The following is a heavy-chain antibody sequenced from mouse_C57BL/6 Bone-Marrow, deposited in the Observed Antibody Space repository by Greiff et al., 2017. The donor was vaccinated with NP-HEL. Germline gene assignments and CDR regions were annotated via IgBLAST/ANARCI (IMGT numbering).Heavy chain of an antibody. CDR3: ERHVTTVVAPYFDY. CDR2: INSDGGST. J-gene: IGHJ2*01. V-gene: IGHV5-2*01. D-gene: IGHD1-1*01. Sequence: DVKLVESGGGLVQPGESLKLSCESNEYEFPSHDMSWVRKTPEKRLELVAAINSDGGSTYYPDTIERRFIISRDNTKKTLYLQMSSLRSEDTALYYCERHVTTVVAPYFDYWGQGTTLTVSS. CDR1: EYEFPSHD.